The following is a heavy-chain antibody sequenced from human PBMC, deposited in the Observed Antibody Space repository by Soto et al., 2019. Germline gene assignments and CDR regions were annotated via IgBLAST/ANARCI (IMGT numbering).Heavy chain of an antibody. CDR1: GFTFSSFG. V-gene: IGHV3-33*01. Sequence: QVQVVESGGGVVQPGRSLRRSCAASGFTFSSFGMHWVRQAAGKGLEWVSLIWYDGSKKSYGDSVKGRFTISRDNSRNTVYLQMNSLRADDTAVYYCARDASYYSLWSGYYPSRNGMDVWGPGTRVTVSS. CDR3: ARDASYYSLWSGYYPSRNGMDV. CDR2: IWYDGSKK. J-gene: IGHJ6*02. D-gene: IGHD3-3*01.